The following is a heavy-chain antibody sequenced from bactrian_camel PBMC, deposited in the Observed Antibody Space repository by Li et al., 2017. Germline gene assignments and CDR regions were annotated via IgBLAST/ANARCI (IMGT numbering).Heavy chain of an antibody. Sequence: HVQLVESGGGSVQAGGSLRLSCAVSGLTSSRYCMAWFRQAPGKEREGVAYIDRADGSSYADSVKGRFTIFKDNAKNTLYLQMNSLKPEDTAMYYCSADTTSNGYFCMSRARYNFWGQGTQVTVS. D-gene: IGHD3*01. CDR3: SADTTSNGYFCMSRARYNF. J-gene: IGHJ4*01. CDR1: GLTSSRYC. CDR2: IDRADGS. V-gene: IGHV3S55*01.